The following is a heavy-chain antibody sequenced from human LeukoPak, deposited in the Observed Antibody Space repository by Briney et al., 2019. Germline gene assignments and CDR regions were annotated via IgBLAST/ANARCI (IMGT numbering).Heavy chain of an antibody. D-gene: IGHD5-18*01. Sequence: GGSLRLSCAASGFTFSSYWMHWVRQAPGKGLVWVSRINSDGSSTSYADSVKGRFTISRDNAKNSLYLQMNSLRAEDTAVYYCARDRVEYSYGYYMDVWGKGTTVTVSS. CDR1: GFTFSSYW. V-gene: IGHV3-74*01. CDR2: INSDGSST. CDR3: ARDRVEYSYGYYMDV. J-gene: IGHJ6*03.